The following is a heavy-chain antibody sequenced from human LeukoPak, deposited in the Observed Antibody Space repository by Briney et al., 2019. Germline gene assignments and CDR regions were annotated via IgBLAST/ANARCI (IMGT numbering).Heavy chain of an antibody. D-gene: IGHD4-17*01. V-gene: IGHV1-69*05. J-gene: IGHJ4*02. CDR3: ARVTYDYGDQGGY. CDR2: IIPIFGTA. Sequence: ASVKVSCKASGGTFSSYATSWVRQAPGQGLEWMGGIIPIFGTANYAQKFQGRVTITTDESTSTAYMELSSLRSEDTAVYYCARVTYDYGDQGGYWGQGTLVTVSS. CDR1: GGTFSSYA.